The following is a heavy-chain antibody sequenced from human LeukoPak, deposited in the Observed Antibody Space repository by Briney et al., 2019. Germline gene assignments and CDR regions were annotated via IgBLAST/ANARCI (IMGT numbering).Heavy chain of an antibody. V-gene: IGHV4-34*01. CDR2: INHSGST. D-gene: IGHD2-2*01. CDR3: ARHEKDIVVVPAAREGYFDY. CDR1: GGSFSGYY. Sequence: ASETLSLTCAVYGGSFSGYYWSWIRQPPGKGLEWIGEINHSGSTNYNPSLKSRVTISVDTSKNQFSLKLSSVTAADTAVYYCARHEKDIVVVPAAREGYFDYWGQGTLVTVSS. J-gene: IGHJ4*02.